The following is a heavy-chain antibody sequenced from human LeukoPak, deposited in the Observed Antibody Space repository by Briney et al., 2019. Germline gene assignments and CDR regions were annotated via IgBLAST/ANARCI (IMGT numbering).Heavy chain of an antibody. Sequence: SQTLSLTCAVSGGSISSGGYSWSWIRQPPGKGLEWIGYIYHSGSTYYNPSLKSRVTISVDRSKNQFSLKLSSVTAADTAVYYCARAHGSGSYYSWFDPWGQGTLVTVSS. J-gene: IGHJ5*02. D-gene: IGHD3-10*01. V-gene: IGHV4-30-2*01. CDR2: IYHSGST. CDR3: ARAHGSGSYYSWFDP. CDR1: GGSISSGGYS.